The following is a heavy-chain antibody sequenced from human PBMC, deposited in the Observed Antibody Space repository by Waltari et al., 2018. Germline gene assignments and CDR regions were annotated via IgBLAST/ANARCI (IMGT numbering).Heavy chain of an antibody. CDR3: ARLPGRVTIFGVVITHFDY. D-gene: IGHD3-3*01. V-gene: IGHV4-39*01. Sequence: QLQLQESGPGLVKPSETLSLTCTVSGGSISSSSYYWGWIRQPPGKGLEWIGSIYYSGSTYYNPSLKSRVTISVDTSKNQFSLKLSSVTAADTAVYYCARLPGRVTIFGVVITHFDYWGQGTLVTVSS. J-gene: IGHJ4*02. CDR1: GGSISSSSYY. CDR2: IYYSGST.